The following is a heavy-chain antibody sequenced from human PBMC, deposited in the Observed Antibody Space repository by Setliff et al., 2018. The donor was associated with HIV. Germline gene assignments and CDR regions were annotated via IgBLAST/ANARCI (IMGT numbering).Heavy chain of an antibody. V-gene: IGHV1-2*04. CDR1: GYTITGYY. J-gene: IGHJ4*02. Sequence: SAVKVSYKSSGYTITGYYMHWVRQAPGQGLEWMGWINPNSGGPNYAQQFQGWVTMTRDTSISTAYMVLSRLRSADTAVYYCARSQGIVPAAPLWYWGQGTLVTVSS. D-gene: IGHD2-2*01. CDR2: INPNSGGP. CDR3: ARSQGIVPAAPLWY.